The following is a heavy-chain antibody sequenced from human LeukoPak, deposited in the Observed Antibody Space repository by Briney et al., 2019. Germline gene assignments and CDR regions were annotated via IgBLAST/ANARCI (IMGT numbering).Heavy chain of an antibody. CDR3: ARRGYCSGGSCYSGYFDY. D-gene: IGHD2-15*01. V-gene: IGHV5-51*01. CDR1: GYSFTSYW. Sequence: PGESLKISCKGSGYSFTSYWIGWVRQMPGKGLEWMGIIYPGDYDTRYSPSFQGQVTISADKSISTAYLQWNSLKASDTAMYYCARRGYCSGGSCYSGYFDYWGQGTLVTVSS. J-gene: IGHJ4*02. CDR2: IYPGDYDT.